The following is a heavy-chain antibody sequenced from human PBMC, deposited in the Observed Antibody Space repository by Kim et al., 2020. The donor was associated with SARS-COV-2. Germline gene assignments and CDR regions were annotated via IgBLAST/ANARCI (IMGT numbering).Heavy chain of an antibody. CDR2: ISYDGSNK. D-gene: IGHD2-2*01. Sequence: GGSLRLSCAASGFTFSSYAMHWVRQAPGKGLEWVAVISYDGSNKYYADSVKGRFTISRDNSKNTLYLQMNSLRAEDTAVYYCARGPTPVVPAAILGWIDYWGQGTLVTVSS. V-gene: IGHV3-30-3*01. CDR3: ARGPTPVVPAAILGWIDY. CDR1: GFTFSSYA. J-gene: IGHJ4*02.